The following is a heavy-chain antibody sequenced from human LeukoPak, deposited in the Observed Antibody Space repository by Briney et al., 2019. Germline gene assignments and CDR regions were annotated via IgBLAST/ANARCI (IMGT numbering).Heavy chain of an antibody. V-gene: IGHV3-23*01. CDR1: GFTFSTYS. CDR3: AKGSSAYYYDY. J-gene: IGHJ4*02. D-gene: IGHD3-22*01. Sequence: GSLRLSCAASGFTFSTYSMSWVRQAPGKGLEWVSPVTKTGGATYYVDSVKGRFTISRDDSKNTLFLQMESLRAEDTAVYYCAKGSSAYYYDYWGQGTLVTVSS. CDR2: VTKTGGAT.